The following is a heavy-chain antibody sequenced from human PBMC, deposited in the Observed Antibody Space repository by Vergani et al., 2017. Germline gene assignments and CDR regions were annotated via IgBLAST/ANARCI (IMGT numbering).Heavy chain of an antibody. CDR3: AMGVMTTVTENAFDI. J-gene: IGHJ3*02. CDR2: ISWNSGSI. CDR1: GFTFSSYA. V-gene: IGHV3-9*01. Sequence: VQLVESGGGVVQPGRSLRLSCAASGFTFSSYAMHWVRQAPGKGLEWVSGISWNSGSIGYADSVKGRFTISRDNAKNSLYLQMNSLRAEDTALYYRAMGVMTTVTENAFDIWGQGTMVTVSS. D-gene: IGHD4-17*01.